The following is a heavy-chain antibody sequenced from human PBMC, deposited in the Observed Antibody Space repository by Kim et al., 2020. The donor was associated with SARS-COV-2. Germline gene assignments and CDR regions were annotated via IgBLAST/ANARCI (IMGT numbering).Heavy chain of an antibody. D-gene: IGHD2-15*01. CDR3: ARGERPGGYFDY. V-gene: IGHV4-34*01. J-gene: IGHJ4*02. Sequence: NYNPSLKSRVTISVDTSKNQFSLKLSSVTAADTAVYYCARGERPGGYFDYWGQGTLVTVSS.